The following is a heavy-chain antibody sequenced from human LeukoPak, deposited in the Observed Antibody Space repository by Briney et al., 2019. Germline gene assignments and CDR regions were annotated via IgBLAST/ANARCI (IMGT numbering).Heavy chain of an antibody. CDR1: GGSISSYY. CDR2: IYYSGST. D-gene: IGHD4-17*01. V-gene: IGHV4-59*01. CDR3: ARGTTVTTPPRYYYGMDV. Sequence: PSETLSLTCTVSGGSISSYYWSWIRQPPGKGLEWIGYIYYSGSTNYNPSLKSRVIISVDTSKNQFSLKLSSVTAADTAVYYCARGTTVTTPPRYYYGMDVWGQGNTVTVSS. J-gene: IGHJ6*02.